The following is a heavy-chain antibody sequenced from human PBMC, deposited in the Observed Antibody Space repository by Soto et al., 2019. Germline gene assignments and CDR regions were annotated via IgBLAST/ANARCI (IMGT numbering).Heavy chain of an antibody. D-gene: IGHD6-6*01. CDR2: ISAYNGNT. V-gene: IGHV1-18*01. Sequence: ASVKVSCKASGYTFTSYGISWVRQAPGQGLEWMGWISAYNGNTNYAQKLQGRVTMTTDTSTSTAYMELRSLRSDDTAVYYCARVRGAARPTEYYFDYWGQGTLVTVSS. CDR1: GYTFTSYG. J-gene: IGHJ4*02. CDR3: ARVRGAARPTEYYFDY.